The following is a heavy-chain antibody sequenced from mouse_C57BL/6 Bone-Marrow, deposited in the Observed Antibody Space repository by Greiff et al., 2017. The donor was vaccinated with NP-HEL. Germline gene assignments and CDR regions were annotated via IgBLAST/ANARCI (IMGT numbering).Heavy chain of an antibody. CDR2: INPGSGGT. CDR1: GYAFTNYL. V-gene: IGHV1-54*01. D-gene: IGHD1-1*01. CDR3: ARYGSSPYYFDY. Sequence: VQLQQSGAELVRPGPSVKVSCKASGYAFTNYLIEWVKQRPGQGLEWIGVINPGSGGTNYNEKFKGKATLTADKSSSTAYMQLSSLTSEDSAVYFCARYGSSPYYFDYWGQGTTLTVSS. J-gene: IGHJ2*01.